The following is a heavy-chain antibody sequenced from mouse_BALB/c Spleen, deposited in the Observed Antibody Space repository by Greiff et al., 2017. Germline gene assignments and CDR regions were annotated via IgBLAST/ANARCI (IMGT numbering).Heavy chain of an antibody. J-gene: IGHJ3*01. CDR3: ARWWGNYD. CDR1: GYSITSDYA. Sequence: EVQLQQSGPGLVKPSQSLSLTCTVTGYSITSDYAWNWIRQFPGNKLEWMGYISYSGSTSYNPSLKSRISITRDTSKNQFFLQLNSVTTEDTATYYCARWWGNYDWGQGTLVTVSA. V-gene: IGHV3-2*02. D-gene: IGHD2-1*01. CDR2: ISYSGST.